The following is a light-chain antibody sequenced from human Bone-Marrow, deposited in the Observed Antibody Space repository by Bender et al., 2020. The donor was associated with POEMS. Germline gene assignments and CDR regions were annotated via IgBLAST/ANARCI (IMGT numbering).Light chain of an antibody. Sequence: ALTQPASLSGSPGQAITISCTGSSSDVGGYKYVSWYQQHPGKAPKLMISDVTNRPSGISNRFSGSKSGTSASLAISDIQSEDEGDYYCSSWDDSLSGWVFGGGTKLTVL. CDR2: DVT. J-gene: IGLJ3*02. CDR1: SSDVGGYKY. CDR3: SSWDDSLSGWV. V-gene: IGLV2-14*03.